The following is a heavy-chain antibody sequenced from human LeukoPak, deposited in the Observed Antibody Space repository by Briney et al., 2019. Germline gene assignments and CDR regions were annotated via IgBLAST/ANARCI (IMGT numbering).Heavy chain of an antibody. J-gene: IGHJ3*02. CDR3: ARDRANYDVDGHDASDI. D-gene: IGHD3-3*01. CDR1: GGSISSSSYY. V-gene: IGHV4-39*07. CDR2: IYYSGST. Sequence: SETLSLTCTVSGGSISSSSYYWGWIRQPPGKGLEWIGSIYYSGSTNYNPSLKSRLTMSVDTSKNQFSLKLRSVTAADTAVYYCARDRANYDVDGHDASDIWGQGTMVTVSS.